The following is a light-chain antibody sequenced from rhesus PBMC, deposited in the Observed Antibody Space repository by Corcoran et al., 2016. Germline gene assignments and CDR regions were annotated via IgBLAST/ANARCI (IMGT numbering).Light chain of an antibody. CDR2: GAS. CDR1: QSVSSY. J-gene: IGKJ1*01. CDR3: YQHSSGYT. Sequence: QVILTQSPATLSLSPGERATLSCRASQSVSSYLAWYQQKPGQAPRLLISGASSRATGIPDRFSGSGSGTDFTLTISSLEPEDVGVYPCYQHSSGYTFGQGTKVEIK. V-gene: IGKV3-10*01.